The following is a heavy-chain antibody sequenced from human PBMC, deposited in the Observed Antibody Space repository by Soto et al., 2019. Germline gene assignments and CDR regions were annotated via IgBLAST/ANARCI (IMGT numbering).Heavy chain of an antibody. Sequence: TMSLTRIISSASTRRYTCMSSSARQPQGKGREWIGSICYSGSTYYNPSLKSRVTISVDTSKNQFSLKLSSVTAADTAVYYCARELGLYYYYHGMDVWGQGTTVT. CDR2: ICYSGST. CDR3: ARELGLYYYYHGMDV. J-gene: IGHJ6*02. V-gene: IGHV4-39*01. D-gene: IGHD7-27*01. CDR1: SASTRRYTCM.